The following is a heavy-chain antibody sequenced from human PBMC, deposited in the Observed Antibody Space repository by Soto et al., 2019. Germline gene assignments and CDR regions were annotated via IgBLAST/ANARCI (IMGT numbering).Heavy chain of an antibody. V-gene: IGHV3-33*01. CDR2: IWNDGSNK. J-gene: IGHJ4*02. CDR3: ARAVGPFDY. D-gene: IGHD3-16*01. CDR1: GFTFSIYG. Sequence: GGSLRLSCAASGFTFSIYGMHWVRQAPGKGLEWVAVIWNDGSNKYYGDSVKGRFTISRVNSKNTLYLHMNSLRADDPAVYYCARAVGPFDYWGQGTLVTVSS.